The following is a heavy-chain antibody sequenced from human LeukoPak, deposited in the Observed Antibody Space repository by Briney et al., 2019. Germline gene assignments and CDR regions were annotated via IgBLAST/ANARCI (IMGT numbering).Heavy chain of an antibody. CDR3: ARDLAPHYMDV. CDR1: GFTFSSYE. V-gene: IGHV3-48*03. CDR2: ISSSGSTI. Sequence: GGSLRLSCAAPGFTFSSYEMNWVRQAPGKGLEWVSYISSSGSTIYYADSVKGRFTISRDNAKNSLYLQMNSLRAEDTAVYYCARDLAPHYMDVWGKGTTVTVSS. J-gene: IGHJ6*03.